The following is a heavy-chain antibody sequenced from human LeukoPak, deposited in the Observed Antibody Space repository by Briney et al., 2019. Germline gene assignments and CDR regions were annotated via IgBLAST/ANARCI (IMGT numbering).Heavy chain of an antibody. D-gene: IGHD3-10*01. CDR2: IYTSGST. CDR1: VGSISSYY. J-gene: IGHJ3*02. CDR3: ARDLIPTGTFDI. Sequence: SETLSLTCTVSVGSISSYYWSWVRQPAGKGLEWIGRIYTSGSTNYNPSLKSRVTMSVDTSKNQFSLKLSSVTAADTAVYYCARDLIPTGTFDIWGQRTMVTVSS. V-gene: IGHV4-4*07.